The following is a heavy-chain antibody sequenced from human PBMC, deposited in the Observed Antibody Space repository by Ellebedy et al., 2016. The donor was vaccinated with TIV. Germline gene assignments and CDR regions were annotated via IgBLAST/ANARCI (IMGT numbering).Heavy chain of an antibody. V-gene: IGHV3-23*01. Sequence: GESLKISCAASGFTFSSYAMSWVRQAPGKGLEWVSAISGSGGSTYYADSVKGRFSISRDNARNSLYLQMNTLRDEDTAVYYCTRARVYSNGWYYPDFWGQGTLVAVSS. J-gene: IGHJ4*02. CDR3: TRARVYSNGWYYPDF. D-gene: IGHD6-19*01. CDR2: ISGSGGST. CDR1: GFTFSSYA.